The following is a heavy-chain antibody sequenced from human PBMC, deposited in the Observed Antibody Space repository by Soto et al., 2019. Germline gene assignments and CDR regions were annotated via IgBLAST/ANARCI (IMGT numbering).Heavy chain of an antibody. Sequence: QVQLVQSGAEVKKPGSSVKVSCKASGGTFSSYAISWVRQAPGQGLEWMGGNIPIFGTANYTQRFQGRVTITADESTGTAYMELTSLRSDDTAVYYCARGMYSSSRHFDYWGQGTLVTVSS. CDR1: GGTFSSYA. V-gene: IGHV1-69*01. D-gene: IGHD6-6*01. CDR3: ARGMYSSSRHFDY. CDR2: NIPIFGTA. J-gene: IGHJ4*02.